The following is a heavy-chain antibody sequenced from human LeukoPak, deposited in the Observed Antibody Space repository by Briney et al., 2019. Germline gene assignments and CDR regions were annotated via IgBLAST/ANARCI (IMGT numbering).Heavy chain of an antibody. V-gene: IGHV4-31*03. D-gene: IGHD3-22*01. Sequence: SQTLSLTCTVSGGSISSGGYYWSWIRQHPGKGLEWIGYIYYSGSTYYNPSLKSRVTISVDTSKNQFSLKLSSVTAADTAAYYCARDRSPYDSSGFDYWGQGTLVTVSS. CDR2: IYYSGST. CDR3: ARDRSPYDSSGFDY. CDR1: GGSISSGGYY. J-gene: IGHJ4*02.